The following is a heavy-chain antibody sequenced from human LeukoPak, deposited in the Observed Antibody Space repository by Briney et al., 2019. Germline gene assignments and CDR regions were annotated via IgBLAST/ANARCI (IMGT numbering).Heavy chain of an antibody. Sequence: PSETLSLTCTVSGASVSGSPYYWGWTRQPPGKGLGWIGRIYYSGSTYYNPSLKSRVTISVDTSKNQFSLKLSSVTAADTAVYYCARHSSVLLWFGEPGWFDPWGQGTLVTVSS. CDR1: GASVSGSPYY. V-gene: IGHV4-39*07. CDR3: ARHSSVLLWFGEPGWFDP. J-gene: IGHJ5*02. CDR2: IYYSGST. D-gene: IGHD3-10*01.